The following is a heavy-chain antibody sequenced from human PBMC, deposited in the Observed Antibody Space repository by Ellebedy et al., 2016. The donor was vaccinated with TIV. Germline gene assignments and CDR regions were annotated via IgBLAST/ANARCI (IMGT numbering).Heavy chain of an antibody. V-gene: IGHV3-74*01. CDR3: ARGSDGQDY. CDR1: GFTFSNYW. J-gene: IGHJ4*02. Sequence: GESLKISCAASGFTFSNYWMHWVRQLPGKGLMWVSNIDSDGSTTIYADSVKGRFTISRDNAKNTLYLQMNSLTVEDTGVYYCARGSDGQDYWGQGTLVTVSS. CDR2: IDSDGSTT. D-gene: IGHD2-8*01.